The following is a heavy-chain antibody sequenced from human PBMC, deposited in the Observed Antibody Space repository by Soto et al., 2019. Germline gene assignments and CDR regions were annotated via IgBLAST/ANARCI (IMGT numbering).Heavy chain of an antibody. D-gene: IGHD2-21*02. Sequence: SETLSLTCLVSGVSVSSYTWSWVRQPANKGLEWIGRVFSGVSATYSPSLKSRVRISMDTPENRISLKLDSVTAADAGVYYCTRDGMTTGDTWGPGTLVTVSS. CDR2: VFSGVSA. J-gene: IGHJ4*02. V-gene: IGHV4-4*07. CDR1: GVSVSSYT. CDR3: TRDGMTTGDT.